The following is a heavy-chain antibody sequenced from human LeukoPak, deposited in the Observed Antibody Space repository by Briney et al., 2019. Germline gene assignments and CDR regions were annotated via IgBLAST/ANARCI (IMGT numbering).Heavy chain of an antibody. CDR2: INHSGST. J-gene: IGHJ4*02. CDR3: ARGRGSGYLFDY. D-gene: IGHD3-22*01. V-gene: IGHV4-34*01. Sequence: SETLSLTCAVYGGSFSGYYWSWIRQPPGKGLEWIGEINHSGSTNYNPSLKSRVTISVDTSKNQFSLKQSSVTAADTAVYYCARGRGSGYLFDYWGQGTLVTVSS. CDR1: GGSFSGYY.